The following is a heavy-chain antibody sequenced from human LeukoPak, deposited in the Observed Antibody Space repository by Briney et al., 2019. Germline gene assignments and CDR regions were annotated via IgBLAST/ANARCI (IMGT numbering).Heavy chain of an antibody. D-gene: IGHD3-22*01. J-gene: IGHJ4*02. CDR2: ISAYNGNT. CDR1: GYTFTSYG. CDR3: ARDPPYYYDSSGYYYAMFDY. Sequence: GASVKVSCKASGYTFTSYGISWVRQAPGQGLEWMGWISAYNGNTNYAQKLQGRVTMTTDTSTSTAYMELRSLRSDDTAVYYCARDPPYYYDSSGYYYAMFDYWGQGTLVTVSS. V-gene: IGHV1-18*01.